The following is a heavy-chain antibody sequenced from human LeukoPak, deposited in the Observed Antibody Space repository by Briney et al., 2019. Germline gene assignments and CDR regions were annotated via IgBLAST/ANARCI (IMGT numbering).Heavy chain of an antibody. J-gene: IGHJ6*02. CDR3: ARPARGNGMDV. V-gene: IGHV4-39*01. CDR2: IYYSGST. CDR1: GGSISSSSYY. Sequence: PSETLSLTCTVSGGSISSSSYYWGWIRQPPGKGLEWIGSIYYSGSTYYNPSLKSRVTISVDTSKNQFSLKLSSVTAADTAVYYCARPARGNGMDVWGQGTTVTVSS. D-gene: IGHD3-10*01.